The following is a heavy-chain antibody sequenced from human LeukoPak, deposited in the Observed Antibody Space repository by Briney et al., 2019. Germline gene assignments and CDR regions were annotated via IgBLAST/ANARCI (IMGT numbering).Heavy chain of an antibody. Sequence: SETLSLTCAVYGVSFSGYYWNWIRQSPGKGLEWIGEINHSGSTNYNPSLKSRVTMSVDTSKNQFSLKLSSVPAADAAVHYWATATYYDILTADPAGNWFDPWGQGTLVTVSS. CDR2: INHSGST. D-gene: IGHD3-9*01. CDR3: ATATYYDILTADPAGNWFDP. V-gene: IGHV4-34*01. CDR1: GVSFSGYY. J-gene: IGHJ5*02.